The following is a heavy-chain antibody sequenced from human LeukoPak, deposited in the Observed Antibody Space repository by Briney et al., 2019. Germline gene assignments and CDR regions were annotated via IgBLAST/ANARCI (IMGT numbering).Heavy chain of an antibody. J-gene: IGHJ4*02. CDR2: ISYDGSNK. D-gene: IGHD1-26*01. V-gene: IGHV3-30-3*01. CDR3: ARDRGSYNFYHY. CDR1: GFTFSSYA. Sequence: PGGSLRLSCAASGFTFSSYAMHWVRQAPGKGLEWVAVISYDGSNKYYADSVKGRFTISRDNSKNTLYLRMNSLRAEDTAVYYCARDRGSYNFYHYWGQGTLVTVSS.